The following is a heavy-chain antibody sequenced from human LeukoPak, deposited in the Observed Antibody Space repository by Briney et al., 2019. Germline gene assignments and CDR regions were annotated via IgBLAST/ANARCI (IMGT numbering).Heavy chain of an antibody. CDR3: AREGVGGYYYY. V-gene: IGHV1-18*01. Sequence: GASVKVACKASGYTFTNYGISWVRQAPGQGLAWMGWISAYNGNTNYAQKLQGRVTMTTDTSTSTAYMELRSLRSDDTAVYYCAREGVGGYYYYWGQGTLVTVSS. CDR1: GYTFTNYG. CDR2: ISAYNGNT. D-gene: IGHD3-3*01. J-gene: IGHJ4*02.